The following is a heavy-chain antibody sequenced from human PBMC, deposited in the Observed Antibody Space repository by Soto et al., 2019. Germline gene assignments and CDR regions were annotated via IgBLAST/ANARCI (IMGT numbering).Heavy chain of an antibody. D-gene: IGHD3-10*01. V-gene: IGHV4-34*01. Sequence: SETLSLTCAVYGGSFSGYYWSWIRQPPGKGLEWIGEINHSGSTNYNPSLKSRVTISVDTSKNQFSLKLSSVTAADTAVYYCARAFKYGSGRNNRRGIYYYMDVWGKGTTVTVSS. CDR3: ARAFKYGSGRNNRRGIYYYMDV. CDR1: GGSFSGYY. J-gene: IGHJ6*03. CDR2: INHSGST.